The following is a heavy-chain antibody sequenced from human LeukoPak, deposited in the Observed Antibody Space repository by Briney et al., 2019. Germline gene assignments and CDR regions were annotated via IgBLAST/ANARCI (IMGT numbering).Heavy chain of an antibody. CDR3: ARDRVTHDY. J-gene: IGHJ4*02. CDR2: IRQDGSEK. V-gene: IGHV3-7*01. D-gene: IGHD2-21*02. Sequence: PGGSLRLSCAASGFTFSTYWMTWVRQAPGKGLEWVANIRQDGSEKYYVDSVKGRFTISRDNAKNSLYLQMNSLRAEDTAVYYCARDRVTHDYWGQGTLVTVSS. CDR1: GFTFSTYW.